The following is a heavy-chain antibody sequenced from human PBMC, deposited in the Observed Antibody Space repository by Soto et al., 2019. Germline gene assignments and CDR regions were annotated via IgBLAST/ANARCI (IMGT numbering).Heavy chain of an antibody. CDR2: ISYDGSNK. J-gene: IGHJ6*02. CDR3: AKDMGRGYNYGMDV. Sequence: QVQLVESGGGVVQPGRSLRLSCAASGFTFSSYGMHWVRQAPGKGLEWVAVISYDGSNKYYADSVKGRFTISRDNSXNTLYLQMNSLRAEDTAVYYCAKDMGRGYNYGMDVWGQGTTVTVSS. CDR1: GFTFSSYG. V-gene: IGHV3-30*18. D-gene: IGHD1-26*01.